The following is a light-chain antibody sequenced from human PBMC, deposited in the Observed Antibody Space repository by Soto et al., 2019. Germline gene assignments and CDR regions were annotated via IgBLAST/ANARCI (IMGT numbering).Light chain of an antibody. J-gene: IGKJ1*01. CDR3: QHYGSSPKT. CDR2: GAS. V-gene: IGKV3-20*01. Sequence: EIVLTQSPGTLSLSPGERATLSCRASQSVSSSYLAWYQQKPGQAPRLLIYGASSRATGIPDRFSVSGSGTDFTLTISRLEPEDFAVYYCQHYGSSPKTFGQGTKVEIK. CDR1: QSVSSSY.